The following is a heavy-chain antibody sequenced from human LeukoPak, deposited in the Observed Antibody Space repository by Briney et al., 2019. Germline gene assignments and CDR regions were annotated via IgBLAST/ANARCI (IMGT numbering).Heavy chain of an antibody. Sequence: PSETLSLTCTVSGGSISSYYWSWLRQPPGKGLEWIGYIYYSGSTNYNPSLKSRVTISVDTSKNQFSLKLSSVTAADTAVYYCAREALYYDSSGYYYRAFDIWGQGTMVTVSS. J-gene: IGHJ3*02. CDR2: IYYSGST. CDR1: GGSISSYY. CDR3: AREALYYDSSGYYYRAFDI. V-gene: IGHV4-59*01. D-gene: IGHD3-22*01.